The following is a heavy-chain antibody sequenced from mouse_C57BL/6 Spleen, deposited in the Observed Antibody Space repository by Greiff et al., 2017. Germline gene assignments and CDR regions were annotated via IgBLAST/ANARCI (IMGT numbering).Heavy chain of an antibody. V-gene: IGHV1-54*01. Sequence: QVQLQQSGAELVRPGTSVKVSCKASGYAFTNYLIEWVKQRPGQGLEWIGVINPGSGGTNYNEKFKGKATLTADKSSSTAYLQRSSLTSEDSAVYFCARPGSSFWDFDVWGTGTTVTVSS. D-gene: IGHD1-1*01. J-gene: IGHJ1*03. CDR1: GYAFTNYL. CDR2: INPGSGGT. CDR3: ARPGSSFWDFDV.